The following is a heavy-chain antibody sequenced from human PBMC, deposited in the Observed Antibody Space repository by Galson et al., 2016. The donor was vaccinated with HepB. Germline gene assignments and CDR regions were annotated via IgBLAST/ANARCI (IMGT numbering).Heavy chain of an antibody. CDR1: GGTNSTFA. D-gene: IGHD3-10*01. V-gene: IGHV1-69*06. Sequence: SVKVSCKASGGTNSTFAIAWVRQAPGQGLEWMGGIVPTFDTANYAQNFRGRVTITADKSTNTAYMELSSLRFEDTAVYYCARDAFTGRHLDAFDIWGQGTMVTVS. CDR3: ARDAFTGRHLDAFDI. J-gene: IGHJ3*02. CDR2: IVPTFDTA.